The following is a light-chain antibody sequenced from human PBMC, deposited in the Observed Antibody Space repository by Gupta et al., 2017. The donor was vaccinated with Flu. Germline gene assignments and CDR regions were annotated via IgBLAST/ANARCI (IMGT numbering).Light chain of an antibody. V-gene: IGKV3-11*01. CDR2: DAS. CDR3: QQRRTWRSALT. CDR1: QSVSSY. J-gene: IGKJ4*01. Sequence: EFGLTHPQATLSLSPAERASLSCTARQSVSSYIDWNQQKPGQAHRLLLHDASDRATGTPARFSGSGRGTVSNLTLSSLELEAFAVDYCQQRRTWRSALTFGGGTKVEIK.